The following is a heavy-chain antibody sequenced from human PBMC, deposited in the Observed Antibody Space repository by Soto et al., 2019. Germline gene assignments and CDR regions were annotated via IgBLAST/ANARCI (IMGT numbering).Heavy chain of an antibody. J-gene: IGHJ4*02. CDR3: ARESEDLTSNFDY. CDR1: GFTFSTYP. V-gene: IGHV3-21*02. CDR2: ISSTTNYI. Sequence: EVQLLESGGGLVHPGGSLRLSCADSGFTFSTYPMTWIRQAPGKGLEWVSSISSTTNYIYYGDSMKGRFTISRDNAKNSLYLEMNSLRAEDTAVYYCARESEDLTSNFDYWGQGTLVTVSS.